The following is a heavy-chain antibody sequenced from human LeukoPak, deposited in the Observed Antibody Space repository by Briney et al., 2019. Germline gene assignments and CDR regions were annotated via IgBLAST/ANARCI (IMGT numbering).Heavy chain of an antibody. Sequence: GRSLRLSCAASGFTFSSYGMHWVRQAPGKGLEWVAVISYDGSNKYYADSVKGRFTISGDNSKNTLYLQMNSLRAKDTAVYYCAKEEQWLFDYWGQGTLVTVSS. CDR1: GFTFSSYG. CDR2: ISYDGSNK. CDR3: AKEEQWLFDY. J-gene: IGHJ4*02. V-gene: IGHV3-30*18. D-gene: IGHD6-19*01.